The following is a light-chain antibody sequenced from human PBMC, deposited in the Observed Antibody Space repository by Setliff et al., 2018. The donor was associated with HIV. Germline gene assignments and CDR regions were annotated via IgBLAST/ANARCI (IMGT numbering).Light chain of an antibody. J-gene: IGLJ1*01. CDR3: CSYVNSGIYV. CDR1: SSDVGAYNY. Sequence: QSALTQPASVSGSPGQAITISCSGTSSDVGAYNYVSWYQQHPGKAPKVMIYDVNKWPSGVSNRFSGSKSGNTASLTISGLQAEDEADYYCCSYVNSGIYVFGTGTKAPS. V-gene: IGLV2-23*02. CDR2: DVN.